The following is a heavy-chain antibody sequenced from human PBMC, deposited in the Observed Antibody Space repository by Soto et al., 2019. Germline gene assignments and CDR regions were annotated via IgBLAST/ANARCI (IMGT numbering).Heavy chain of an antibody. CDR1: GFTFSSYS. Sequence: GGSLRLSCAASGFTFSSYSMNWVRQAPGKGLEWVSYISSSRSTIYYADSVKGRFTISRDNAKNSLYLQMNSLRAEDTAVYYCARDCPGSSTTCYGNEWFNSWRQGTLVTVSS. D-gene: IGHD2-2*01. CDR2: ISSSRSTI. V-gene: IGHV3-48*01. CDR3: ARDCPGSSTTCYGNEWFNS. J-gene: IGHJ5*01.